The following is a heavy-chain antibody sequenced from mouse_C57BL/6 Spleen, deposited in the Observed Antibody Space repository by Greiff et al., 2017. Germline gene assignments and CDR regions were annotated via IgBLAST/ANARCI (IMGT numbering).Heavy chain of an antibody. CDR1: GFNIKDDY. D-gene: IGHD2-3*01. CDR3: TTRRVIDDGYYWDY. J-gene: IGHJ2*01. Sequence: EVQLQQSGAELVRPGASVTLSCTASGFNIKDDYMHWVKPRPEQGLEWIGWIDPENGDTEYASKFQGKATITADTSSNTAYLQLSSLTSEDTAVYYWTTRRVIDDGYYWDYWGQGTTRTVSS. CDR2: IDPENGDT. V-gene: IGHV14-4*01.